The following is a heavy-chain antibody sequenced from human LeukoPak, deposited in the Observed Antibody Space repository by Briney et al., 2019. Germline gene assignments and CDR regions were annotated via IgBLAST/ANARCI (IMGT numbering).Heavy chain of an antibody. Sequence: GGSLRLSCAASGFIFTKYWVHWVRQAPGKGLVWVSHVNSDGSATSYADSVKGRFTISRDNSKNTLYLQMNSLRAEDTAVYYCATGGSCYLHCLYYYYGMDVWGQGTTVTVSS. V-gene: IGHV3-74*01. CDR2: VNSDGSAT. CDR3: ATGGSCYLHCLYYYYGMDV. D-gene: IGHD2-15*01. CDR1: GFIFTKYW. J-gene: IGHJ6*02.